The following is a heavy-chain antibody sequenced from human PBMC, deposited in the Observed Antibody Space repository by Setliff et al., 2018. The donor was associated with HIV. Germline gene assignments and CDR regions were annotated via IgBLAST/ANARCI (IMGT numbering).Heavy chain of an antibody. CDR1: GSTFTGYY. J-gene: IGHJ6*02. CDR2: INPNSGGT. CDR3: ARSGYSSSWYLDYYYYYGMDV. V-gene: IGHV1-2*02. D-gene: IGHD6-13*01. Sequence: GASVKVSCKASGSTFTGYYMHWVRQAPGQGLEWMGWINPNSGGTNYAQKFQGRVTMTRDTSISTAYMELSRLRSDDTAVYYCARSGYSSSWYLDYYYYYGMDVWGQGTTVTVSS.